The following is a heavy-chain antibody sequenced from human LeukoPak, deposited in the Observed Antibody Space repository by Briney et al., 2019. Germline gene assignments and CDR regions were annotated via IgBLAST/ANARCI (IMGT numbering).Heavy chain of an antibody. Sequence: GRSLRLSCAASGFTFSSYGMHWVRQAPGKGLEWVAVIWYDGSNKYYADSVKGRFTISRDNSKNTLYLQMNSLRAEDTAVYYCAKDHGGHYGGKPSAFDYWGQGTLVTVSS. V-gene: IGHV3-33*06. D-gene: IGHD4-23*01. CDR1: GFTFSSYG. CDR2: IWYDGSNK. J-gene: IGHJ4*02. CDR3: AKDHGGHYGGKPSAFDY.